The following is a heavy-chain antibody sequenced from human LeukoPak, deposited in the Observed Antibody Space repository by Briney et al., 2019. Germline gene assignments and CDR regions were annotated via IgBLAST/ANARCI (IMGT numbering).Heavy chain of an antibody. CDR2: INPSGGST. D-gene: IGHD2-15*01. Sequence: ASVKVSCKASGYTFTSYYMHWVRQVPGQGLEWMGIINPSGGSTSYAQKFQGRVTMTRDTSTSTVYMELSSLRSEDTAVYYCAREGLMGYCSGGSCYSIPQFDPWGQGTLVTVSS. CDR3: AREGLMGYCSGGSCYSIPQFDP. CDR1: GYTFTSYY. V-gene: IGHV1-46*01. J-gene: IGHJ5*02.